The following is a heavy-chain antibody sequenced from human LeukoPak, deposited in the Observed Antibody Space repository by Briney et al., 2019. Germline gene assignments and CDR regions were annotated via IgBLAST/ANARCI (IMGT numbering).Heavy chain of an antibody. Sequence: ASVKVSCKAFGYTFTSNYMHWVRQAPGQGPEWMGVISPSGGSTTYAQKFQGRVTLTGDMSTSTDYLELSSLRSEDTAVYYCARRIAVAGTGFDPWGQGTLVTVSS. CDR1: GYTFTSNY. V-gene: IGHV1-46*01. CDR3: ARRIAVAGTGFDP. D-gene: IGHD6-19*01. J-gene: IGHJ5*02. CDR2: ISPSGGST.